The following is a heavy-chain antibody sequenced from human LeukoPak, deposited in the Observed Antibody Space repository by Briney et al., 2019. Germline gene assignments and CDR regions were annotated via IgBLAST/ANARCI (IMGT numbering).Heavy chain of an antibody. J-gene: IGHJ5*02. CDR3: VATKWELLYIGFDL. CDR2: IYTSGST. D-gene: IGHD1-26*01. CDR1: GGSISSGNYY. Sequence: SETLSLTCAVSGGSISSGNYYWSWIRQPAGKGLEGIGRIYTSGSTNYNPSLNSRVTISADTSKNQFPLKLSSVTAADTAVYYCVATKWELLYIGFDLWGQGTLVTVSS. V-gene: IGHV4-61*02.